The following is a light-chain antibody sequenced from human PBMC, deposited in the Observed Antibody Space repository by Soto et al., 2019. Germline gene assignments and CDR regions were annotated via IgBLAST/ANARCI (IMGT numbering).Light chain of an antibody. CDR3: AAWDDSLSGVV. Sequence: QSVLTQPPSASGTPGQRVTISCSGSSSNIGSNFIYWYQQLPGTAPKLLIDRNNQRPSGVPDRFSGSKSGTSASLAISGLRPEDEGDYHCAAWDDSLSGVVFGGGTQLTVL. CDR1: SSNIGSNF. V-gene: IGLV1-47*01. J-gene: IGLJ2*01. CDR2: RNN.